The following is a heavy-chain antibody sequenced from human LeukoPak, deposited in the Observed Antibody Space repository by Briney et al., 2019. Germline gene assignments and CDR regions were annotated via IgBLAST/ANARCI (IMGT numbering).Heavy chain of an antibody. Sequence: GGSLRLSCAASGFTFDDYAMHWVRQAPGKGLEWVSGISWNSGSIGYADSVKGRFTISRDNAKNSLYLQMNSLRAEDTALYYCAKDIRVSTTVVTADFDYWGHGTLVTVSS. CDR1: GFTFDDYA. D-gene: IGHD4-23*01. CDR3: AKDIRVSTTVVTADFDY. CDR2: ISWNSGSI. V-gene: IGHV3-9*01. J-gene: IGHJ4*01.